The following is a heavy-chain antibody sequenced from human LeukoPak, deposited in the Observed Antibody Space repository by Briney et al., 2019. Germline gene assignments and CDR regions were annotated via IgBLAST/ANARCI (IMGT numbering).Heavy chain of an antibody. CDR2: INHSGST. Sequence: SETLSLTCTVSGGSIRSYYWSWIRQPPGKGLEWIGEINHSGSTNYNPSLKSRVTISVDTSKNQFSLKLSSVTAADTAVYYCASLRIADTPTPRFDYWGQGTLVTVSS. D-gene: IGHD6-13*01. V-gene: IGHV4-34*01. CDR3: ASLRIADTPTPRFDY. J-gene: IGHJ4*02. CDR1: GGSIRSYY.